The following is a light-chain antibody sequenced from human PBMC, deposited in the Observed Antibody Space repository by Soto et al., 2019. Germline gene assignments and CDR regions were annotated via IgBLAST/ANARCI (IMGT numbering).Light chain of an antibody. CDR3: SSYTSSSTPQDYV. Sequence: QSALTQPASVSGSPGQSITISCTGTSSDVGGYNYVSWYQQHPGKAPKLMIYDVSNRPSGVSNRFSGSKSGNTASLTISGLQAEDEADYYCSSYTSSSTPQDYVFGTGTKLTVL. CDR1: SSDVGGYNY. V-gene: IGLV2-14*01. CDR2: DVS. J-gene: IGLJ1*01.